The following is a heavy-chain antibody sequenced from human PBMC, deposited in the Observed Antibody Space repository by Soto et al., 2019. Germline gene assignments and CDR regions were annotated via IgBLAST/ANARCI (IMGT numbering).Heavy chain of an antibody. CDR2: ISYGGGTT. Sequence: EVQLLESGGGLVQPGGSLRLSCAASEFTFSNYAMSWVRQAPGKGLEWVSAISYGGGTTYYADSVKGRFTISRDNSKNTLYLQMNSLRAEGTAVYYCAKNPGYYYDSTGYHFDYWGQGTLVTVSS. V-gene: IGHV3-23*01. CDR1: EFTFSNYA. CDR3: AKNPGYYYDSTGYHFDY. J-gene: IGHJ4*02. D-gene: IGHD3-22*01.